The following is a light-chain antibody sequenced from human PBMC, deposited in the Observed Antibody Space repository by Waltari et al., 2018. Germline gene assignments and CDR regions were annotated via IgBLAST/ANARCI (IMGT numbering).Light chain of an antibody. J-gene: IGKJ5*01. Sequence: DFQVTQSPSFLSPSVGDRATITCRGSQGISNYLAWYQLKPGKVPKLLIYSAYTLQSGVPSRFSGSGSGTDFTRTISSLQPEDLSTYCCQNNNSAPITFGQGTRLEIK. CDR1: QGISNY. V-gene: IGKV1-27*01. CDR3: QNNNSAPIT. CDR2: SAY.